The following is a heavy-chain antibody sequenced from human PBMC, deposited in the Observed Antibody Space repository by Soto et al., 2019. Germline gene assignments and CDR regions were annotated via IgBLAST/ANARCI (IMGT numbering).Heavy chain of an antibody. CDR3: ARWLKDIVWNYYYMDV. CDR1: GFTFSSYS. Sequence: PGGSLRLSCAASGFTFSSYSMNWVRQAPGKGLEWVSSISSSSSYIYYADSVKGRFTISRDNAKNSLYLQMNSLRAEDTAVYYCARWLKDIVWNYYYMDVWGKGTTVTVSS. D-gene: IGHD2-15*01. V-gene: IGHV3-21*01. CDR2: ISSSSSYI. J-gene: IGHJ6*03.